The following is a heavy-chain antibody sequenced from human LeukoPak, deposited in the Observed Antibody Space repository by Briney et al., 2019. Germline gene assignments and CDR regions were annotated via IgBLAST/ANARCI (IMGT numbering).Heavy chain of an antibody. CDR1: GFTVSSSY. J-gene: IGHJ4*02. V-gene: IGHV3-11*01. Sequence: GRSLRLSCAASGFTVSSSYMSWIRQAPGKGLEWVSYISSSGSTIYYADSVKGRFTISRDNAKNSLYLQMNSLRAEDTAVYYCARAVHYDILTGYPCDYWGQGTLVTVSS. CDR3: ARAVHYDILTGYPCDY. D-gene: IGHD3-9*01. CDR2: ISSSGSTI.